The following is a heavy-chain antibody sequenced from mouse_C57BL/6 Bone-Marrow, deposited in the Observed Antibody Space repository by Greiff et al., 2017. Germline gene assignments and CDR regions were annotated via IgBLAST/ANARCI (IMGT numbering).Heavy chain of an antibody. CDR3: ASIDPSPTYYFDY. Sequence: EVQLQQSGPGLVKPSQSLSLTCSVTGYSITSGYYWNWIRQFPGNKLEWMGYISYDGSNNYNPSLKNRISITRDTSKNQFFLKFNSVTTEDTATYYCASIDPSPTYYFDYWGQGTTLTVSS. J-gene: IGHJ2*01. CDR2: ISYDGSN. CDR1: GYSITSGYY. V-gene: IGHV3-6*01.